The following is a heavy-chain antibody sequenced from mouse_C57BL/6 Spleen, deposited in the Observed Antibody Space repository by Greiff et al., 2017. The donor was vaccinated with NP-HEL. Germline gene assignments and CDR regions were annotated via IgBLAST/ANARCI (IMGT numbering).Heavy chain of an antibody. J-gene: IGHJ3*01. CDR2: IDPSDSET. D-gene: IGHD2-3*01. V-gene: IGHV1-52*01. CDR3: ARGEIYDGYPWFAY. Sequence: QVQLQQPGAELVRPGSSVKLSCKASGYTFTSYWMHWVKQRPIQGLEWIGNIDPSDSETHYNQKFKDKATLTVDKSSSTAYMQLSSLTSEDSAVYYCARGEIYDGYPWFAYWGQGTLVTVSA. CDR1: GYTFTSYW.